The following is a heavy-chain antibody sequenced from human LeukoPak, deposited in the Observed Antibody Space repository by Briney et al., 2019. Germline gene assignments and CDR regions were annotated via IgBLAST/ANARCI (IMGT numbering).Heavy chain of an antibody. V-gene: IGHV4-31*03. J-gene: IGHJ4*02. Sequence: PSETLSLTCTVSGGSISSGGYYWSWIRQHPGKGLEWIGYIYYSGSTYYNPSLKSRVTISVDTSKNQFSLKLSSVTAADTAVYYCERREAPAVAGFFDYWGQGTLVTVSS. D-gene: IGHD6-19*01. CDR2: IYYSGST. CDR1: GGSISSGGYY. CDR3: ERREAPAVAGFFDY.